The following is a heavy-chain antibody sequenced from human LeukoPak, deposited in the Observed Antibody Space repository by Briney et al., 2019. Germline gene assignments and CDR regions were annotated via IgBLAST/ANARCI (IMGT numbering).Heavy chain of an antibody. CDR3: ARENYYYGSGSYDY. Sequence: RTGGSLRLSCAASGFTFSSYWMSWVRQAPGKGLEWVANIKQDGSEKYYVDSVKGRFTISRDNAKNSLYLQMNSLRAEDTAVYYCARENYYYGSGSYDYWGQGTLVTVSS. D-gene: IGHD3-10*01. CDR1: GFTFSSYW. J-gene: IGHJ4*02. V-gene: IGHV3-7*01. CDR2: IKQDGSEK.